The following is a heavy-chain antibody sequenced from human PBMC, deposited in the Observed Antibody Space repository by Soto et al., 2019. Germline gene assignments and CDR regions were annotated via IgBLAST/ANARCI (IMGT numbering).Heavy chain of an antibody. D-gene: IGHD2-2*01. CDR1: GDSINNYY. CDR2: IYHSGST. Sequence: SETLCLTCTVSGDSINNYYWSGIRQPPGKGLEWTGYIYHSGSTDYNPSLKSRFTISVDPSKTQFSLRLSSVTAADTAVYYCARDVNVYGTSRHYYGIEVWGRGTTVSVSS. V-gene: IGHV4-59*01. CDR3: ARDVNVYGTSRHYYGIEV. J-gene: IGHJ6*02.